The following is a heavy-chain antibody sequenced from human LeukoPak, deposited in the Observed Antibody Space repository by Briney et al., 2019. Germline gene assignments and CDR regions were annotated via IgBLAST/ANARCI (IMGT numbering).Heavy chain of an antibody. CDR1: GGSISSYY. CDR2: IYTSGST. J-gene: IGHJ4*02. CDR3: ARESSYDILTGSPRGFDY. V-gene: IGHV4-4*07. D-gene: IGHD3-9*01. Sequence: PSETLSLTCTVSGGSISSYYWSWIRQPAGKGLEWIGRIYTSGSTNYNPSLKSRVTISVDTSKNQFSLKLSSVTAADTAVYYCARESSYDILTGSPRGFDYWGQGTLVTVSS.